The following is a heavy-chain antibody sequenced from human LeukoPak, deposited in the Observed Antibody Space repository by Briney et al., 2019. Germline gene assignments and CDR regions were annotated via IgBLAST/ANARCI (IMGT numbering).Heavy chain of an antibody. D-gene: IGHD1-26*01. CDR2: IYTSGST. CDR1: GGSISSYY. V-gene: IGHV4-4*09. Sequence: SETLSLTCTVSGGSISSYYWSWIRQPPGKGLEWIGYIYTSGSTNYNPSLKSRVTISVDTSKNQFSLKLSSVTAADTAVYYCARRPSGSCSGFDYWGQGTLVTVSS. CDR3: ARRPSGSCSGFDY. J-gene: IGHJ4*02.